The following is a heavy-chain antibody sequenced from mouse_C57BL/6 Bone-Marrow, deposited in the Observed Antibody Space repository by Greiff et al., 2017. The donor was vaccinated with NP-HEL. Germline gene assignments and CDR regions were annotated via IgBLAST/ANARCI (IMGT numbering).Heavy chain of an antibody. V-gene: IGHV14-4*01. CDR3: TNYYGSSYWYFDV. CDR2: IDPENGDT. J-gene: IGHJ1*03. D-gene: IGHD1-1*01. CDR1: GFNIEDDY. Sequence: EVKLLESGAELVRPGASVKLSCTASGFNIEDDYMHWVKQRPEQGLEWIGWIDPENGDTEYASKFQGKATITADTSSNTAYLQLSSLTSEDTAVYYCTNYYGSSYWYFDVWGTGTTVTVSS.